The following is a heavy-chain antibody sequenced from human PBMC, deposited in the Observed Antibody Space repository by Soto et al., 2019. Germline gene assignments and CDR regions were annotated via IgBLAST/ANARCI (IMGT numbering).Heavy chain of an antibody. CDR1: GFTFSSYW. V-gene: IGHV3-74*01. CDR3: ATPHYSNKYYHYYMDV. J-gene: IGHJ6*03. Sequence: GGSLRLSCAASGFTFSSYWMHWVRQAPGKGLVWVSRINSDGSNTSYADSVKGRFTISRDNAKNTLYLQMNSLRAEDTAVYYCATPHYSNKYYHYYMDVWGKGTTVTVSS. CDR2: INSDGSNT. D-gene: IGHD4-4*01.